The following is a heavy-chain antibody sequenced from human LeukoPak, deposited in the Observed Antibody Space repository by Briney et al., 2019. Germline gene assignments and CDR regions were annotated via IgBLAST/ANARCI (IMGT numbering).Heavy chain of an antibody. J-gene: IGHJ5*02. CDR2: IIPIFGTA. CDR1: GGTFSSYA. D-gene: IGHD2-2*01. CDR3: AHQEDCSSTSCYAGWFDP. Sequence: SVKVSCKASGGTFSSYAISWVRQAPGQGLEWMGGIIPIFGTANYAQKFQGRVTITADESTSTAYMELSSLRSEDTAVYYCAHQEDCSSTSCYAGWFDPWGQGTLVTVSS. V-gene: IGHV1-69*13.